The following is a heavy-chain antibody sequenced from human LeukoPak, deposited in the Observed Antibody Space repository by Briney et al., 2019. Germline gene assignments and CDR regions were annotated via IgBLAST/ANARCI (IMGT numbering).Heavy chain of an antibody. CDR2: IIPIFGTA. CDR1: GGTFSSYA. J-gene: IGHJ4*02. D-gene: IGHD3-10*01. V-gene: IGHV1-69*13. CDR3: ARAPHAGDFPGHLNHYFDY. Sequence: ASVKVSCKASGGTFSSYAISWVRQAPGQGLEWMGGIIPIFGTANYAQKFQGRVTITADESTSTAYMELSSLRSEDTAVYYCARAPHAGDFPGHLNHYFDYWGQGTLVTVSS.